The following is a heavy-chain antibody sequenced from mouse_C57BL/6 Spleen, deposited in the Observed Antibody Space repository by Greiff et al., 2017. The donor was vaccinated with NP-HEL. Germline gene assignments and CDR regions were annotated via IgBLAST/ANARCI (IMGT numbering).Heavy chain of an antibody. J-gene: IGHJ4*01. CDR3: ARGGSGCLYYAMDY. V-gene: IGHV1-18*01. CDR2: INPNNGGT. CDR1: GYTFTDYN. Sequence: VQLQQSGPELVKPGASVKIPCKASGYTFTDYNMDWVKQSHGKSLEWIGDINPNNGGTIYNQKFKGKATLTVDKSSSTAYMELRSLTSEDTAVYYCARGGSGCLYYAMDYWGQGTSVTVSS. D-gene: IGHD3-2*02.